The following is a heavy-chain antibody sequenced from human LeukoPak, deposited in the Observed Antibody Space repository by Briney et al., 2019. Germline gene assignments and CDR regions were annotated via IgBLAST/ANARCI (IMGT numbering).Heavy chain of an antibody. V-gene: IGHV3-7*01. CDR1: GFTFSSYW. CDR2: IKQDGSEK. Sequence: PGGSLRLSCAASGFTFSSYWMSWVRQAPGKGLEWVANIKQDGSEKYYVDSVKGQFTISRDNAKNSLYLQMNSLRAEDTAVYYCARDLSGGNCSSTSCRKRFDYWGQGTLVTVSS. D-gene: IGHD2-2*01. CDR3: ARDLSGGNCSSTSCRKRFDY. J-gene: IGHJ4*02.